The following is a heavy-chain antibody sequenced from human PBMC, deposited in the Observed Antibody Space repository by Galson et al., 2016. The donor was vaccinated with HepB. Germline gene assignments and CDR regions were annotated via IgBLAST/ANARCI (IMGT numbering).Heavy chain of an antibody. Sequence: SLRLSCAASGFTFDDYGMSWVRQAPGKGLEWVSGINWNGGSTGYADPVKGRFTISRDNAKNSLYLQMNSLRAEDTALYYCARGRGYYYWYFDLWGRGTLVTVSS. D-gene: IGHD3-22*01. J-gene: IGHJ2*01. V-gene: IGHV3-20*04. CDR3: ARGRGYYYWYFDL. CDR2: INWNGGST. CDR1: GFTFDDYG.